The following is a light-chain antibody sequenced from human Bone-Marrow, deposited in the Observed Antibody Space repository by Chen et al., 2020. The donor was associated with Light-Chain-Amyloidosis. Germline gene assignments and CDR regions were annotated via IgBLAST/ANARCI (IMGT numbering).Light chain of an antibody. J-gene: IGLJ1*01. CDR3: SSYTSRSTLDV. CDR1: SSDVDGYNY. V-gene: IGLV2-14*01. CDR2: DIS. Sequence: QSALTQPASVFGSPGQSITISCTGTSSDVDGYNYVSWYQQHPGKAPKLMIYDISNRPSGVSNRFSGSKSGHTASLTISGLQAEDEADYYCSSYTSRSTLDVFGTGTKVTVL.